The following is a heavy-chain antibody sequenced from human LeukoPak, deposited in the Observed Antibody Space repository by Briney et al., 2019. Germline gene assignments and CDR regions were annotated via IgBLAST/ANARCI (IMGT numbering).Heavy chain of an antibody. CDR1: GFTFRNYW. CDR3: ATLDSAMLRRADVGAF. V-gene: IGHV3-7*01. CDR2: IKGDERET. Sequence: SGGSLRLSCVASGFTFRNYWMSWVRQAPGKWLEWVACIKGDERETYHVGSVKGRFTISRDNAQNSIYLHMDNLRAEDTAMYYCATLDSAMLRRADVGAFWGQGTLVTVSS. D-gene: IGHD5-18*01. J-gene: IGHJ1*01.